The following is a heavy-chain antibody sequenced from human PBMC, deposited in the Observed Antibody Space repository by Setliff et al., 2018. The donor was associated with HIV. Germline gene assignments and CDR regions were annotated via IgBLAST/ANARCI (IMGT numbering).Heavy chain of an antibody. D-gene: IGHD2-15*01. CDR1: RITFSSNS. Sequence: GGSLRLSCAASRITFSSNSMNWVRQAPGKGLEWVSIFSDSNSAHYADSVKGRFTISRDNSKDTLYLQMSGLTAEDTAIYYCAKTLVVVASPLDFWGQGTLVTVSS. V-gene: IGHV3-23*01. CDR3: AKTLVVVASPLDF. CDR2: FSDSNSA. J-gene: IGHJ4*02.